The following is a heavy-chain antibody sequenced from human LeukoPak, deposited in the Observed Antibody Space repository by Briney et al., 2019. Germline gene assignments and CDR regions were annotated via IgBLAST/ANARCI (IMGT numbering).Heavy chain of an antibody. CDR2: ISSSSSTI. V-gene: IGHV3-48*04. J-gene: IGHJ4*02. Sequence: GGSLRLSCAASGFTFSSYSMNWVRQAPGKGLEWVSYISSSSSTIYYADSVKGRFTISRDNAKNSLYLQMNSLRAEDTAVYYCARQNWEWVIDYWGQGTLVTVSS. D-gene: IGHD7-27*01. CDR1: GFTFSSYS. CDR3: ARQNWEWVIDY.